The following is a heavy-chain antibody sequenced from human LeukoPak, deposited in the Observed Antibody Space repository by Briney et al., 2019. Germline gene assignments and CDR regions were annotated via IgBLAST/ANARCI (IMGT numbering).Heavy chain of an antibody. Sequence: GGSLRLSCAASGFTFSSYAMSWVRHLPGKLLEWVSAISGSGGSTYYADSVKGRFTISRDNSKNTLYLQMNSLRAEDTAVYYCAKRLYDSSGYYPFDYWGQGTLVTVSS. V-gene: IGHV3-23*01. CDR3: AKRLYDSSGYYPFDY. CDR1: GFTFSSYA. D-gene: IGHD3-22*01. CDR2: ISGSGGST. J-gene: IGHJ4*02.